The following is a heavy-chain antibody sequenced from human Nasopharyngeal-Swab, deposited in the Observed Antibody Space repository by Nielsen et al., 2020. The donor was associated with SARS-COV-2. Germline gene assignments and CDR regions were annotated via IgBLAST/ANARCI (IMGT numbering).Heavy chain of an antibody. J-gene: IGHJ4*02. Sequence: WLRHSTGKGLEWVSGVSGSGYSTYYADSVKGRFTISRDNSKNTLYLQMHSLRAEDTAVYYCAKAPTVRAYADYWGQGTLVTVSS. D-gene: IGHD3-10*01. CDR3: AKAPTVRAYADY. V-gene: IGHV3-23*01. CDR2: VSGSGYST.